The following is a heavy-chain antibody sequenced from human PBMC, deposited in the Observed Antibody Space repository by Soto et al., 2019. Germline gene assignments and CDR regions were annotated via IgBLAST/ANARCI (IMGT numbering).Heavy chain of an antibody. V-gene: IGHV3-33*06. CDR2: IWYDGSNK. CDR3: AKSGTLPYYYYYYKDV. CDR1: GFSFSSYG. Sequence: GGSLRLSCAASGFSFSSYGMHWVRQAPGKGLEWVAVIWYDGSNKYYADSVKGRFTISRDNSKNTLYLQMNSLRAEDTAVYYCAKSGTLPYYYYYYKDVWGKGTTVTVSS. D-gene: IGHD3-16*01. J-gene: IGHJ6*03.